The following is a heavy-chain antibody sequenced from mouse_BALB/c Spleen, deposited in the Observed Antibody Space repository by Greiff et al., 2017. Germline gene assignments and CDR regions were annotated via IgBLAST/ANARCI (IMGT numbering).Heavy chain of an antibody. J-gene: IGHJ1*01. CDR3: ARSGQLGRYFDV. CDR2: ISYSGST. D-gene: IGHD4-1*02. CDR1: GYSITSDYA. V-gene: IGHV3-2*02. Sequence: DVQLQESGPGLVKPSQSLSLTCTVTGYSITSDYAWYWIRQFPGNKLEWMGYISYSGSTSYNPSLKSRISITRDTSKNQFFLQLNSVTTEDTATYYCARSGQLGRYFDVWGAGTTVTVSS.